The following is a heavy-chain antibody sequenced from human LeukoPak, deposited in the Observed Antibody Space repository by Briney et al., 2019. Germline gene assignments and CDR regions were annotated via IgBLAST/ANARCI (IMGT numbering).Heavy chain of an antibody. V-gene: IGHV4-39*07. Sequence: PSETLSLTCTVSGGSISSSSYYWGWIRQPPGKGLEWIGSIYYSGSTYYNPSLKSRVTISVDTSKNQFSLKLSSVTAADTAVYYCARDQRYFDWFPRAEAFDIWGQGTMVTVSS. J-gene: IGHJ3*02. D-gene: IGHD3-9*01. CDR1: GGSISSSSYY. CDR2: IYYSGST. CDR3: ARDQRYFDWFPRAEAFDI.